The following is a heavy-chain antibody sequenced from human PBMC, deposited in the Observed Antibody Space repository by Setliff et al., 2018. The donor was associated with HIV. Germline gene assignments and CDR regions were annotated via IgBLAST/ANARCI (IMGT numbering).Heavy chain of an antibody. CDR3: ARVRHRGYYYGSGSFDY. D-gene: IGHD3-10*01. V-gene: IGHV3-7*01. J-gene: IGHJ4*02. CDR1: GLTFSSYW. Sequence: PGGSLRLSCAASGLTFSSYWMSWVRQAPGKGLEWVANINQDGSEKYYVDSVKGRFTISRDNAKNSLYLQMNSLRAEDTAVYYCARVRHRGYYYGSGSFDYWGLGTLVTVSS. CDR2: INQDGSEK.